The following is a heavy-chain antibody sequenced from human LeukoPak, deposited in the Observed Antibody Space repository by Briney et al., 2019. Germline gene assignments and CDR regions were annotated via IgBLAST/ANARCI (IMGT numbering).Heavy chain of an antibody. CDR3: ARRGPVGGGWGFDY. D-gene: IGHD6-19*01. CDR1: GYTFTSYG. Sequence: ASVKVSCKASGYTFTSYGISWVRQAPGQGLEWMGWISGYYGNTDSAQNLQGRVTMTRDTSTSTAYMGLRSLTSDDTAVYYCARRGPVGGGWGFDYWGQGTLVTVSS. J-gene: IGHJ4*02. CDR2: ISGYYGNT. V-gene: IGHV1-18*01.